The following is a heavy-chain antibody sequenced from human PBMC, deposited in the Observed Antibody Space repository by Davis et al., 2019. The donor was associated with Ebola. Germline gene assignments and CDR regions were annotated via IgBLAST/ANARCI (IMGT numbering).Heavy chain of an antibody. CDR3: ARDIGYCSSTSCYSHYYYGMDV. D-gene: IGHD2-2*02. J-gene: IGHJ6*02. CDR2: IIPILGIA. Sequence: SVKVSCKASGGTFSSYAISWVRQAPGQGLEWMGRIIPILGIANYAQKFLGRVTITADKSTSTAYMELSSLRSEDTAVYYCARDIGYCSSTSCYSHYYYGMDVWGQGTTVTVSS. CDR1: GGTFSSYA. V-gene: IGHV1-69*04.